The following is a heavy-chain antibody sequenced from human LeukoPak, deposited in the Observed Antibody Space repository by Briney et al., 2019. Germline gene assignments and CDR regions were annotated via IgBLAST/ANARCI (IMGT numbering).Heavy chain of an antibody. Sequence: SETLSLTCTVSGGSISSGGYYWSWIRQHPGKGLEWIGYIYYSGSTYYNPSLKSRVTISVDTSKNQFSLKLSSVTAADTAVYYCARRFRWFGEPIRDYFDYWGQGTLVTVSS. D-gene: IGHD3-10*01. J-gene: IGHJ4*02. V-gene: IGHV4-31*03. CDR3: ARRFRWFGEPIRDYFDY. CDR2: IYYSGST. CDR1: GGSISSGGYY.